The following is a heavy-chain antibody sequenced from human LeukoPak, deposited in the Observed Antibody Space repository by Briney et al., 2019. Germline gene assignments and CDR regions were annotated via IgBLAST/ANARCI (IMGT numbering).Heavy chain of an antibody. J-gene: IGHJ4*02. CDR1: GDSVSSYY. CDR2: VSSDGTT. CDR3: ARLDCTGDGCYNH. V-gene: IGHV4-59*08. Sequence: SETLSLTCSVSGDSVSSYYWSWLRQPPGKGLEWIGYVSSDGTTHYTPSLRSRVIISVDTAKNHISLSLTSLTAADTAIYYCARLDCTGDGCYNHWGQGTLVTVSS. D-gene: IGHD2-8*02.